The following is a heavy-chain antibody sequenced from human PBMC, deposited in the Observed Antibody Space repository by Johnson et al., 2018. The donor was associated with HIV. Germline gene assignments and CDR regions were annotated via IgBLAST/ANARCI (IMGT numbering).Heavy chain of an antibody. Sequence: VQLVESGGGLVQPGGSLRLSCAASGFSFDDYAMHWVRQVPGKGLEWVAGIGWNGLTLGYVDSVKGRFNISRNAATNSLYLRMDSLRTEDTAFYYGARERISGNSGAGAFDIWGQGTMVTVSS. CDR1: GFSFDDYA. CDR3: ARERISGNSGAGAFDI. J-gene: IGHJ3*02. CDR2: IGWNGLTL. D-gene: IGHD4-23*01. V-gene: IGHV3-9*01.